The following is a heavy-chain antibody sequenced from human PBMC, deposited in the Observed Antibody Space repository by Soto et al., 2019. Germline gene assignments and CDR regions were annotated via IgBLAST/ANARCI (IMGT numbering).Heavy chain of an antibody. CDR2: IYNSGTT. D-gene: IGHD4-4*01. CDR1: GGTISGYY. J-gene: IGHJ4*02. V-gene: IGHV4-59*08. CDR3: VRHRRTTVAKFYFAS. Sequence: SETLSLTCTVTGGTISGYYWSWIRQAPGKGLEWIAYIYNSGTTNYNPSLKSRVTISEDSSKNQISLKLSSVTAADTAVYYCVRHRRTTVAKFYFASWGQGDLVTVSS.